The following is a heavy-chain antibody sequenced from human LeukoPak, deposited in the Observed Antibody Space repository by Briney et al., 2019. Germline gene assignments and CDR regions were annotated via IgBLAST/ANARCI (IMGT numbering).Heavy chain of an antibody. CDR3: TRRDGDSMDV. Sequence: GGSLRLSCAASGFTFSGSAMHWVRQASGKGLEWVGRIRSKANSYATAYAASVKGRFTISRADSENTAYLQMNSLKTEDTAVYYCTRRDGDSMDVWGQGTTVTVSS. CDR1: GFTFSGSA. CDR2: IRSKANSYAT. D-gene: IGHD7-27*01. J-gene: IGHJ6*02. V-gene: IGHV3-73*01.